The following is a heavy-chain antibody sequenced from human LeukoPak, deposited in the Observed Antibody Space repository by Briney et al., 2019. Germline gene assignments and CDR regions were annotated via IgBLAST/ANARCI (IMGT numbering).Heavy chain of an antibody. D-gene: IGHD3-22*01. Sequence: SETLSLTCTVSGGSISSNSYYWGWIRQPPGKGLEWIGSIYYSGSTYYNPSLKSRVTISVDTSKNQFSLKLSSVTAADTAVYYCARQGYDSSGYYATSFDYWGQGTLVTVSS. V-gene: IGHV4-39*01. CDR1: GGSISSNSYY. CDR3: ARQGYDSSGYYATSFDY. J-gene: IGHJ4*02. CDR2: IYYSGST.